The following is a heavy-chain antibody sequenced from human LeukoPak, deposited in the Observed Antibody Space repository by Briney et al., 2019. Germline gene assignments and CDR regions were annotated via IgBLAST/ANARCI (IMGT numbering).Heavy chain of an antibody. J-gene: IGHJ4*02. Sequence: SETLSLTCTVSGGSISSGSYYWSWIRQPAGKGLEWIGRIYTSGSTNYNPSLKSRVTISVDTSKNQFSLKLSSVTAADTAVYYCARDRPGGSSLDDWGQGTLVTVSS. D-gene: IGHD6-13*01. CDR3: ARDRPGGSSLDD. V-gene: IGHV4-61*02. CDR2: IYTSGST. CDR1: GGSISSGSYY.